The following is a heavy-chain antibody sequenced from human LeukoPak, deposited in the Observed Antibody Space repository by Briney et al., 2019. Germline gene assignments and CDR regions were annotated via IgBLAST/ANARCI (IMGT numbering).Heavy chain of an antibody. Sequence: GGSLRLSCAASGFTFSSYSMNWVRQAPGKGLEWVSSISSSSSYIYYADSVKGRFTISRDNAKNSLYLQMNSLRAEDTAVYYCAREVRAYYYDSSGYPCFDYWGQGTLVTVSS. CDR1: GFTFSSYS. V-gene: IGHV3-21*01. J-gene: IGHJ4*02. CDR3: AREVRAYYYDSSGYPCFDY. D-gene: IGHD3-22*01. CDR2: ISSSSSYI.